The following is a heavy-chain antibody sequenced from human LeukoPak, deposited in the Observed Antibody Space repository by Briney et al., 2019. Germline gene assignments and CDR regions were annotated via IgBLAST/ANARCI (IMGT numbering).Heavy chain of an antibody. CDR1: GYTFTGYY. D-gene: IGHD3-10*01. CDR3: AYRLLWFGELHDY. Sequence: ASVKVSCTASGYTFTGYYMHWVRQAPGQGLEWMGWINPNSGGTNYAQKFQDRVTMTRNTSISTAYMELSSLRSEDTAVYYCAYRLLWFGELHDYWGQGTLVTVSS. V-gene: IGHV1-2*02. J-gene: IGHJ4*02. CDR2: INPNSGGT.